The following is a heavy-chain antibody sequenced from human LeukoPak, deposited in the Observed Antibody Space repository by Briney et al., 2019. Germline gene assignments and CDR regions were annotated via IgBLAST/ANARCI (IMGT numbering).Heavy chain of an antibody. Sequence: ASVKVSRTTSGSRFTAYTLHCVRQAPGQGLEWLGWMNPHSGETSNAQKFQGRVTMTRDTSISVAYMELSSLRSDDTAVYYCARGMDAEAFQNWGQGTLVTVSS. CDR3: ARGMDAEAFQN. CDR1: GSRFTAYT. D-gene: IGHD2-2*03. V-gene: IGHV1-2*02. CDR2: MNPHSGET. J-gene: IGHJ1*01.